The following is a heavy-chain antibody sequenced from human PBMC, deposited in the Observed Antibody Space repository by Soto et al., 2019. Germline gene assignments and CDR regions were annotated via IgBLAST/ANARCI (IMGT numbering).Heavy chain of an antibody. CDR1: GYPFTGNY. CDR3: ARDPRPPSGWLGFWEYGMDV. Sequence: QVNLVQPGAGVKKPGASGKVSCKASGYPFTGNYIHWVRQPPGQGLEWRGWVNPDNGGTTSAQKFQGRVTKTRDTSVTTAYMELTRLTSDDTAVYYCARDPRPPSGWLGFWEYGMDVWGQGTTVTVSS. CDR2: VNPDNGGT. J-gene: IGHJ6*02. D-gene: IGHD3-3*01. V-gene: IGHV1-2*02.